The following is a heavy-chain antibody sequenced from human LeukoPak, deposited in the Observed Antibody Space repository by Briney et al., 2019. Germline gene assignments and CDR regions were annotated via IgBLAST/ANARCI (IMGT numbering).Heavy chain of an antibody. D-gene: IGHD1-26*01. Sequence: SETLSLTCTVSGGSISSYYWSWIRQPPGKGLEWIGYVYYSGSTNYNPSLKSRVTISVDTSKNQFSLKLSSVTAADTAVYYCARAWDLAGWGQGTLVTVSS. V-gene: IGHV4-59*01. CDR2: VYYSGST. J-gene: IGHJ4*02. CDR1: GGSISSYY. CDR3: ARAWDLAG.